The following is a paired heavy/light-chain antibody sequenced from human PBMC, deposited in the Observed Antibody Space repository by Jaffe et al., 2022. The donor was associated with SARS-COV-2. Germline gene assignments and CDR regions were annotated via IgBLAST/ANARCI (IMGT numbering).Light chain of an antibody. Sequence: EIVLTQSPGTLSLPPGERATLSCGASQSVSSSYIAWYQQKPGQAPRLLIYGASSRATGIPDRFSGSGSGTDFTLTISRLEPEDFAVYYCQQYGNSLTFGGGTRVEIK. V-gene: IGKV3-20*01. CDR1: QSVSSSY. CDR2: GAS. J-gene: IGKJ4*01. CDR3: QQYGNSLT.
Heavy chain of an antibody. J-gene: IGHJ6*03. CDR1: GFTFNNYA. V-gene: IGHV3-23*04. CDR2: ISATDDNT. Sequence: EVQLVESGGGLVQPGGFLRLSCAASGFTFNNYAMSWVRQAPGKGLEWVSAISATDDNTYYADSVKGRFTISRDNSKNTLYLRMNSLRAEDTAVYYCAKRADGGRLFFSYYMDVWGKGTTVTVSS. CDR3: AKRADGGRLFFSYYMDV. D-gene: IGHD2-21*01.